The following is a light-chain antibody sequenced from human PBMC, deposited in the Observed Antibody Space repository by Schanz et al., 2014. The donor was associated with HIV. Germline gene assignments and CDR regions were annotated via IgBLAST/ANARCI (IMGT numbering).Light chain of an antibody. CDR2: GAS. V-gene: IGKV3-20*01. CDR1: QSVSSNF. CDR3: QQYGSSPWT. Sequence: EIVLTQSPVILSLSPGERATLSCRASQSVSSNFLAWYQQKPNQAPRLLIYGASTRATGIPARFSGSGSGTEFTLTISSLQSEDFAVYYCQQYGSSPWTFGQGTRVDVK. J-gene: IGKJ1*01.